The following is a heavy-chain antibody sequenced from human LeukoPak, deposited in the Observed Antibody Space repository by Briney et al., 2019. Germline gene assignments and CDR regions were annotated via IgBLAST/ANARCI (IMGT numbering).Heavy chain of an antibody. CDR3: ARDKQQRFYS. D-gene: IGHD5-18*01. Sequence: GASVKVSCKPSGYIFTSTGISWVRQAPGQGLEWMGWISANSGNTNYAQKFQGRVTMTTDTSTTTAYMDLRSLGSDDTAMYYGARDKQQRFYSWGQGTLVTVSS. CDR2: ISANSGNT. V-gene: IGHV1-18*01. CDR1: GYIFTSTG. J-gene: IGHJ4*02.